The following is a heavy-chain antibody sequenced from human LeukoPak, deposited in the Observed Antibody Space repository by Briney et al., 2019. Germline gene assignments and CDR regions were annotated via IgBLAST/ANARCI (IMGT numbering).Heavy chain of an antibody. D-gene: IGHD2-2*01. J-gene: IGHJ4*02. CDR3: ARETAGGYAFNY. CDR1: GFTFSSYG. V-gene: IGHV3-33*01. CDR2: IWYDGSNK. Sequence: PGGSLRLSCAASGFTFSSYGMHWVRQAPGKGLGGVAVIWYDGSNKYYADSVKGRFTISRDNSKNTLYLQMNSLRAEDTAVYYCARETAGGYAFNYWGQGTLVTVSS.